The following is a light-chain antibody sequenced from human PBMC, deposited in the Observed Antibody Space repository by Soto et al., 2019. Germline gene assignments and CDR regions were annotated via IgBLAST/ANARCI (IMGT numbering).Light chain of an antibody. CDR3: QQCDSFPFT. J-gene: IGKJ3*01. Sequence: DIQMTQSPSSVSASVGDSVTINCRASQGISSWLAWYQQRPGKAPNLLIYAASSLQTGVPSRFTGSGAGTDFTLTINSLQPEDSATYYCQQCDSFPFTFGPGTTVNI. V-gene: IGKV1-12*01. CDR2: AAS. CDR1: QGISSW.